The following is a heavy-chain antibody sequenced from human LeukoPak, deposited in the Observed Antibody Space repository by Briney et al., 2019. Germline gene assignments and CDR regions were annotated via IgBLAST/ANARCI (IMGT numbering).Heavy chain of an antibody. Sequence: GGSLRLSCAASGFTFDNYAIHWVRQVPGKSLEWVSLTSADGRSTYYADSVKGRFTISRDNSRFSLYLQMRSLTTEDTAVYYCAKDSGWQLLRAEYFQHWGPGTLVTVSS. CDR2: TSADGRST. J-gene: IGHJ1*01. V-gene: IGHV3-43*02. D-gene: IGHD2-15*01. CDR1: GFTFDNYA. CDR3: AKDSGWQLLRAEYFQH.